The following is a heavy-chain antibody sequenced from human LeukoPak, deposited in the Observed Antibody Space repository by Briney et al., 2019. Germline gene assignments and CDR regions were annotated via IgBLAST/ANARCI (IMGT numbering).Heavy chain of an antibody. V-gene: IGHV1-2*06. Sequence: ASVKVSCKVSGYTFTGYYMHWVRQAPGQGLEWMGRIDPNSGGTNYAQKFQGRVTMTRDTSISTAYMELSRLRSDDTAVYYCARRTGSGWFYYWGQGTLVTVSS. CDR1: GYTFTGYY. D-gene: IGHD6-19*01. CDR3: ARRTGSGWFYY. J-gene: IGHJ4*02. CDR2: IDPNSGGT.